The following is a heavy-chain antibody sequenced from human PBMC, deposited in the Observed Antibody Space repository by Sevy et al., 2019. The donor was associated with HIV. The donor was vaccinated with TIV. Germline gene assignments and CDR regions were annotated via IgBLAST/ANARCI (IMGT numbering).Heavy chain of an antibody. CDR3: ARHNYYDSSGYYRTGYYFDY. CDR1: GFTFSSYA. J-gene: IGHJ4*02. V-gene: IGHV3-23*01. D-gene: IGHD3-22*01. Sequence: GGSLRLSCAASGFTFSSYAMSWVRQAPGKGLEWVSAISGSGGSTYYADSVKGRFTISRDNSKNTLNLQMNSLRAEDTAVYYCARHNYYDSSGYYRTGYYFDYWGQGTLVTVSS. CDR2: ISGSGGST.